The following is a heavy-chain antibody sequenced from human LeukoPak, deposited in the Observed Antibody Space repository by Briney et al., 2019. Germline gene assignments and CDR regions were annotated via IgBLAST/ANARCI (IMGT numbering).Heavy chain of an antibody. CDR3: ARRDVLLWFGELSYFDY. V-gene: IGHV4-38-2*02. D-gene: IGHD3-10*01. CDR1: GGSISSGYY. Sequence: SETLSLTCTVSGGSISSGYYWGWIRQPPGKGLEWIGSIYHSGSTYYNPSLKSRVTISVDTSKNQFSLKLSSVTAADTAVYYCARRDVLLWFGELSYFDYWGQGTLVTVSS. CDR2: IYHSGST. J-gene: IGHJ4*02.